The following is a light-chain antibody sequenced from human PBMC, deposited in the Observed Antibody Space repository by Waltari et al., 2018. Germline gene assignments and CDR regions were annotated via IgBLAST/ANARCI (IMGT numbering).Light chain of an antibody. V-gene: IGLV2-11*01. J-gene: IGLJ3*02. CDR3: CSYTGSHTLL. CDR2: AVT. Sequence: QSALTQPRSVSGSPGQSVTISCPGTSNDVVAYTYLSWYQQHPGKAPKPTIHAVTNRPSGVPDRFAGSKAGNTASLTISGLQGEDEADYYCCSYTGSHTLLFGGGTKLTVL. CDR1: SNDVVAYTY.